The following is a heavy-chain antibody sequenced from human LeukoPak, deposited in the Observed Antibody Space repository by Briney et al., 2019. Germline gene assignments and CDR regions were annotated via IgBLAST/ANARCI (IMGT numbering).Heavy chain of an antibody. Sequence: PSETLSLTCAVSGGSISSGGYSWSWIRQPPGKGLEWIGYIYHSGSTYYNPSLKSRVTISVDRSKNQFSLKLSSVTAADTAVYYCARTYSSSWYDYFDYWGQGTLVTVSS. CDR3: ARTYSSSWYDYFDY. J-gene: IGHJ4*02. CDR1: GGSISSGGYS. CDR2: IYHSGST. V-gene: IGHV4-30-2*01. D-gene: IGHD6-13*01.